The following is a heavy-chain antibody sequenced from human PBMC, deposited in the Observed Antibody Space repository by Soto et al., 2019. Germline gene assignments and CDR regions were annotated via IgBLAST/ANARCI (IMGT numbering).Heavy chain of an antibody. V-gene: IGHV4-59*01. CDR2: IYYSGST. Sequence: SETLSLTCTVSGGSISSYYWSWIRQPPGKGLEWIGYIYYSGSTNYNPSLKSRVTISVDTSKNQFSLKLSSVTAADTAVYYCARDLRYSGYDYYYYGMDVWDQGTTVNVSS. CDR3: ARDLRYSGYDYYYYGMDV. CDR1: GGSISSYY. D-gene: IGHD5-12*01. J-gene: IGHJ6*02.